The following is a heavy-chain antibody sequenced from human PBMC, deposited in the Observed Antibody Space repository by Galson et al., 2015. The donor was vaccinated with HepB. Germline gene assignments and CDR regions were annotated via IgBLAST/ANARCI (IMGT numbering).Heavy chain of an antibody. Sequence: SVKVSCKASGGTFSSYAISWVRQAPGQGLEWMGRIIPILGIANYAQKFQGRVTITADKSTSTADMELSSLRSEDTAVYYCERDGTYYYGSGSYLIYGMDVCGQGTTVTVSS. CDR3: ERDGTYYYGSGSYLIYGMDV. CDR2: IIPILGIA. D-gene: IGHD3-10*01. CDR1: GGTFSSYA. V-gene: IGHV1-69*04. J-gene: IGHJ6*02.